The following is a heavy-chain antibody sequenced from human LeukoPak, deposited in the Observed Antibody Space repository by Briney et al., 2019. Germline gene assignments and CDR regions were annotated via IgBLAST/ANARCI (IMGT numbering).Heavy chain of an antibody. J-gene: IGHJ3*02. V-gene: IGHV4-4*02. Sequence: SETLSLTCAVSGVSISSSNWWSWVRQPPGKGLEWIGEIYHSGSTNYNPSLKSRVTISVDKSKNQFSLKLSSVTAADTAVYYCARELRITIFGVVIKTHAFDIWGQGTMVTVSS. CDR3: ARELRITIFGVVIKTHAFDI. D-gene: IGHD3-3*01. CDR1: GVSISSSNW. CDR2: IYHSGST.